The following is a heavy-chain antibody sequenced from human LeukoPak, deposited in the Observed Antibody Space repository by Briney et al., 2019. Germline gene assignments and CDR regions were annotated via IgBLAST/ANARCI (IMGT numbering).Heavy chain of an antibody. CDR3: ARGRAVGATTMGDY. CDR2: INPNSGGT. D-gene: IGHD1-26*01. CDR1: GYTFTGYY. J-gene: IGHJ4*02. Sequence: ASVKVSCKASGYTFTGYYMHWVRQAPGQGLEWTGWINPNSGGTNYAQKFQGRVTMTRDTSISTAYMELSRLRSDVTAVYYCARGRAVGATTMGDYWGQGTLVTVSS. V-gene: IGHV1-2*02.